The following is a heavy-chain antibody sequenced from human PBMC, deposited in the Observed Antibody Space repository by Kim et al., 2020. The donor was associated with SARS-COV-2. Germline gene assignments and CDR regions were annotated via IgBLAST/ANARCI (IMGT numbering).Heavy chain of an antibody. Sequence: SETLSLTCAVYGGYFSGYYWSWIRQPPGRGLEWIGEINHSGSTNYIPSLKSRVTISLDTSKNQFSLKLNSVTAADTAVYYCARGLGYYDSSGYYAYWGQGTLVTVSS. CDR1: GGYFSGYY. J-gene: IGHJ4*02. D-gene: IGHD3-22*01. CDR2: INHSGST. CDR3: ARGLGYYDSSGYYAY. V-gene: IGHV4-34*01.